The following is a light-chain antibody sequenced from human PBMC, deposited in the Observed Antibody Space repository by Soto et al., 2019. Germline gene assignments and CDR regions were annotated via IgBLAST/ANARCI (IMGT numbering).Light chain of an antibody. J-gene: IGKJ2*01. V-gene: IGKV1-27*01. CDR2: AAS. CDR3: RQSDSAPHP. Sequence: DIQMTQSPSSLSTSVGDRVTITCRASQGISNYLAWYQRKPGNVPKLLIYAASTLQSGVPSRFSDSGSGTDFTLTISRLQPEDVATHYCRQSDSAPHPFGRGTKLEIK. CDR1: QGISNY.